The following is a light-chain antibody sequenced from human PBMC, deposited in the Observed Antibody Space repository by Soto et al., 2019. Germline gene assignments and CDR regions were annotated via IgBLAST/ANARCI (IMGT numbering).Light chain of an antibody. CDR2: LGS. CDR3: MQALQGT. CDR1: QSLLHSNGYNY. Sequence: DIVMTQSPLSLPVTPVEPASISCRSSQSLLHSNGYNYLDWYLQKPGQSPQLLIYLGSNRSSGVPDRFSGSGSGTDFTLKISRVEAEDVGVYYCMQALQGTFGQGTRLEIK. J-gene: IGKJ5*01. V-gene: IGKV2-28*01.